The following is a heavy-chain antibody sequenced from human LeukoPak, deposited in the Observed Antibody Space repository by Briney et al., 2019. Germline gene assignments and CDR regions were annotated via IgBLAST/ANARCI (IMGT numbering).Heavy chain of an antibody. CDR1: GYSFTNYW. J-gene: IGHJ4*02. CDR2: IYPGDSDT. Sequence: GESLKISCKGSGYSFTNYWIGWVRQMPGKGLEWMGIIYPGDSDTGYSPSFQGQVTISADKSITTAYLQWSSLKASDTPMYYCARRGYCSTTTCYRLFDYWGQGTLVTVSS. V-gene: IGHV5-51*01. D-gene: IGHD2-2*01. CDR3: ARRGYCSTTTCYRLFDY.